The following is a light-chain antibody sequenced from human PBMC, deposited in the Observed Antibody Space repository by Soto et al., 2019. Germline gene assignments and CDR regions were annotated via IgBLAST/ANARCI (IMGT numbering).Light chain of an antibody. CDR3: SSYTSSSTLDV. J-gene: IGLJ1*01. V-gene: IGLV2-14*01. CDR2: DVS. Sequence: QSVLTQPASVSGSPGPSITISCTGTSSDVGGYNYVSWYQQHPGKAPKLMIYDVSNRPSGVSNRFSGSKSGNTASLTISGLQAEDEADYYCSSYTSSSTLDVFGTGTKLTVL. CDR1: SSDVGGYNY.